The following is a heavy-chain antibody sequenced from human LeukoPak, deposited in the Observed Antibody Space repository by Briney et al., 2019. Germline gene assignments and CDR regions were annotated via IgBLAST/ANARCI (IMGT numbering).Heavy chain of an antibody. D-gene: IGHD6-13*01. CDR3: AKNGSTWIDS. J-gene: IGHJ4*02. CDR2: VSPYNGYA. CDR1: GYIFTNXX. V-gene: IGHV1-18*01. Sequence: GASVKVSCKASGYIFTNXXXXWVRQAPGQGXEWMGCVSPYNGYAIYTQKFQGRVTMTRDTSTTTAYMELRSLASDDTAMYFCAKNGSTWIDSWGQGTLVTVSS.